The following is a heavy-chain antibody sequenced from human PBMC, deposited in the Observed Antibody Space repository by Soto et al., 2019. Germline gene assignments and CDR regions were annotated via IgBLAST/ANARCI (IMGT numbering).Heavy chain of an antibody. J-gene: IGHJ5*02. CDR2: IYYSGST. CDR1: GGSISSSSYY. V-gene: IGHV4-39*01. CDR3: ARRGTYYYDSSGYLT. Sequence: QLQLQESGPGLVKPSETLSLTCTVSGGSISSSSYYWGWIRQPPGKGLEWIGSIYYSGSTYYNPSLKSRVTISVDTSKNQFSLKLSSVTAADTAVYYCARRGTYYYDSSGYLTWGQGTLVTVSS. D-gene: IGHD3-22*01.